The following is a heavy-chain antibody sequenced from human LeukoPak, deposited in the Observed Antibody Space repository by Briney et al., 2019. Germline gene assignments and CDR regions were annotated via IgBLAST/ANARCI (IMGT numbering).Heavy chain of an antibody. CDR1: GYTFTSYD. J-gene: IGHJ4*02. D-gene: IGHD3-22*01. CDR2: MNPNSGNT. CDR3: ARVVGLLPHYDY. Sequence: ASVKVSCKASGYTFTSYDINWVRQATGQGLEWMGWMNPNSGNTGYAQKFQGRVTMTRNTSISTAYMELSSLRSEDTAVYYCARVVGLLPHYDYWGQGTLVTVSS. V-gene: IGHV1-8*02.